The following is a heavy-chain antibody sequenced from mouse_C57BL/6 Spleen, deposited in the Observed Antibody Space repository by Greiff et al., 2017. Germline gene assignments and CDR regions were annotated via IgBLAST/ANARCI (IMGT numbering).Heavy chain of an antibody. J-gene: IGHJ2*01. CDR3: ARSGYGSEFDY. CDR1: GYAFSSYW. Sequence: VQLQQSGAELVKPGASVKISCKASGYAFSSYWMNWVKQRPGKGLEWIGQIYPGDGDTNYNGKFKGKATLTADKSSRTAYMQLSSLTSEDSAVYFCARSGYGSEFDYWGQGTTLTVSS. D-gene: IGHD1-1*01. V-gene: IGHV1-80*01. CDR2: IYPGDGDT.